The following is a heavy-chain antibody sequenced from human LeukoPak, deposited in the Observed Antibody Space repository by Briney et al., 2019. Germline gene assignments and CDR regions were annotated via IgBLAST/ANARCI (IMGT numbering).Heavy chain of an antibody. CDR2: ISSSSSYI. J-gene: IGHJ4*02. CDR3: AKSEGDY. V-gene: IGHV3-21*01. CDR1: GFTFSSYS. Sequence: PGGSLRLSCTASGFTFSSYSMNWVRQAPGKGLEWVSSISSSSSYIYYADSVKSRFTISRDNAKNSLYLQMNSLRAEDTAVYYCAKSEGDYWGQGTLVTVSS.